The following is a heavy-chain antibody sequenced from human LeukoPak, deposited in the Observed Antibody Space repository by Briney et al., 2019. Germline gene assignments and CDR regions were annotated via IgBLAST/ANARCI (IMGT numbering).Heavy chain of an antibody. D-gene: IGHD3-3*01. CDR3: AREYEDYDFWSGPREDYYFDY. Sequence: KASETLSLTCTVSDGPISTYYWSWIRQSPGKGLEWLGYRSNSGKTKSNPSLGGRLIMSVDSSKNQFSLRLSSVTAADTAVYYCAREYEDYDFWSGPREDYYFDYWGQGTLVTVSS. V-gene: IGHV4-59*01. CDR1: DGPISTYY. J-gene: IGHJ4*02. CDR2: RSNSGKT.